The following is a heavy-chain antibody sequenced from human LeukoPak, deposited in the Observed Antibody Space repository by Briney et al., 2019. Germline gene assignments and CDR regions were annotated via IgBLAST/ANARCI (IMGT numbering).Heavy chain of an antibody. CDR1: GFTFSSFG. V-gene: IGHV3-23*01. D-gene: IGHD5-18*01. Sequence: GGSLRLSCAASGFTFSSFGMSWVRQAPGKGLEWVAAISGSGGTTHYADSAKGRFTISRDNSKNTLYLQMNSLRAEDTAVYYCAKGGYSNGRYYYYYMDVWGEGTTVTVSS. J-gene: IGHJ6*03. CDR2: ISGSGGTT. CDR3: AKGGYSNGRYYYYYMDV.